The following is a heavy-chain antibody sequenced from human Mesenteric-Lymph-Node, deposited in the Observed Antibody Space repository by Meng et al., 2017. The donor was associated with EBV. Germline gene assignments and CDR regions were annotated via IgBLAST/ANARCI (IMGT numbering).Heavy chain of an antibody. CDR1: GSPFTGYY. D-gene: IGHD3-3*01. Sequence: LVPAGAEVKKPGASVKVSCKASGSPFTGYYLPWGRQAPGQGLEWMGWISAYNGNTNYAQKLQGRVTMTTDTSTSTAYMELRSLRSDDTAVYYCAVDFWSGYYRFDYWGQGTLVSLL. CDR3: AVDFWSGYYRFDY. V-gene: IGHV1-18*04. J-gene: IGHJ4*02. CDR2: ISAYNGNT.